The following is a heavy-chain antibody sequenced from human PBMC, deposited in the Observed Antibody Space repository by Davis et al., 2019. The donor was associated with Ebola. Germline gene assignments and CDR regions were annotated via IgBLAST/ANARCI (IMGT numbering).Heavy chain of an antibody. J-gene: IGHJ6*03. CDR2: IKSKTDGGTT. Sequence: GESLKISCAGSGFTFNSAWMSWVRQAPGKGLEWVGRIKSKTDGGTTDYAAPVKGRFTISRDDSKTTLSLQMNSLKTEDTAVYYCTTGAGAYDYYFYYMDVWGIGTTVTVSS. V-gene: IGHV3-15*01. CDR1: GFTFNSAW. D-gene: IGHD5-12*01. CDR3: TTGAGAYDYYFYYMDV.